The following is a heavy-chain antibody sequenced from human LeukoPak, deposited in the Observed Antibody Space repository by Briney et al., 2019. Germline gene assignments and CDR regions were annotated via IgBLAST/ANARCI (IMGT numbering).Heavy chain of an antibody. Sequence: GGSLRLSCAASGFTFSSYEMNWVRQAPGKGLEWVSHISGSGENIYYADSVKGRFTISRDNTKNLLYLQMNSLRAEDTAVYYCAREDWGGNHDAFDIWGQGTMVTVSS. J-gene: IGHJ3*02. CDR2: ISGSGENI. CDR1: GFTFSSYE. V-gene: IGHV3-48*03. CDR3: AREDWGGNHDAFDI. D-gene: IGHD3-16*01.